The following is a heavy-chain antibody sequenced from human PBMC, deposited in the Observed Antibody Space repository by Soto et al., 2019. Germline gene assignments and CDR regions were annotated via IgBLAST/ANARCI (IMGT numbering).Heavy chain of an antibody. CDR1: GYKFTNYW. V-gene: IGHV5-10-1*01. J-gene: IGHJ4*02. D-gene: IGHD1-1*01. CDR3: AIVTAETAYHYFDF. Sequence: PGESLKISCKGSGYKFTNYWLSWVRQTPGKGLEWMGRIDPSDSYINYSPPFRGHVTISIDGSISTAHLQWSSLKASDTATYYCAIVTAETAYHYFDFWGQGTLVTVSS. CDR2: IDPSDSYI.